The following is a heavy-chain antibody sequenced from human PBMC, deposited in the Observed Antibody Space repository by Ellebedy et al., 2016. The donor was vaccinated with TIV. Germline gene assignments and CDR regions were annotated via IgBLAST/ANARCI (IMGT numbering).Heavy chain of an antibody. CDR3: ARQPYNFDAYYFDY. CDR2: IFHSGGA. V-gene: IGHV4-59*08. Sequence: MPSETLSLTCTLSGGSMFDLYWRWIRQPPGKGLEWIGYIFHSGGANYNPSLKSRFTMSVDSSKNQFSLRLSTLTAAYTAMYYCARQPYNFDAYYFDYWGQGALVTVSS. D-gene: IGHD1-1*01. CDR1: GGSMFDLY. J-gene: IGHJ4*02.